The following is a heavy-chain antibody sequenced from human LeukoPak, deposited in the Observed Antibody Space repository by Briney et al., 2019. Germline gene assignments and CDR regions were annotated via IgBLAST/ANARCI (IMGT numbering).Heavy chain of an antibody. V-gene: IGHV3-74*01. Sequence: GGSLRLSCVASGFTFSDYAMNWVRQAPGKGLVWVSRIISDGSDTTYADSVKGRFTISRDNAKNTLYLQMNSLRAEDTAVYYCARAPVPGGWFDPWGQGTLVTVSS. CDR1: GFTFSDYA. CDR2: IISDGSDT. D-gene: IGHD4-23*01. J-gene: IGHJ5*02. CDR3: ARAPVPGGWFDP.